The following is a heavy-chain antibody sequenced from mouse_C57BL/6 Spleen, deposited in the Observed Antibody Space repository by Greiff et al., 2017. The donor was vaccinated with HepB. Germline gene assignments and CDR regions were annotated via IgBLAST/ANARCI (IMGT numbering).Heavy chain of an antibody. CDR2: ISSGSSTI. CDR3: ARPPWSSYAMDY. Sequence: EVKLMESGGGLVKPGGSLKLSCAASGFTFSDYGMHWVRQAPEKGLEWVAYISSGSSTIYYADTVKGRFTISRDNAKNTLFLQMTSLRSEDTAMYYCARPPWSSYAMDYWGQGTSVTVSS. V-gene: IGHV5-17*01. J-gene: IGHJ4*01. CDR1: GFTFSDYG.